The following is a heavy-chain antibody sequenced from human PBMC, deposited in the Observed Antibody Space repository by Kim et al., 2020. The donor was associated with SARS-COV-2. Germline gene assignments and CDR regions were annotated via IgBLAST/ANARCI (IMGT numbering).Heavy chain of an antibody. D-gene: IGHD7-27*01. CDR3: ASELRGLTGQTNFAY. V-gene: IGHV3-30*01. J-gene: IGHJ4*02. Sequence: SVKGRFTISRDNSKNPLYLQMNSLRAEDTAVYYCASELRGLTGQTNFAYWGQGTLVTVSS.